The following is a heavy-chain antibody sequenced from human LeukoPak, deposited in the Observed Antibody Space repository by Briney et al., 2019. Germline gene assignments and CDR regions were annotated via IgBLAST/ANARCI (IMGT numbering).Heavy chain of an antibody. V-gene: IGHV1-18*01. J-gene: IGHJ5*02. Sequence: ASVKVSCKASGYTFTSYGISWVRQAPGQGLEWMGWISAYNGNTNYAQKLQGRVTMTTDTSTSTAYMELRSLRSDDTAVYYCARHPYCSGGSCYSSHWFDPWGQGTLVTVSS. CDR3: ARHPYCSGGSCYSSHWFDP. CDR1: GYTFTSYG. CDR2: ISAYNGNT. D-gene: IGHD2-15*01.